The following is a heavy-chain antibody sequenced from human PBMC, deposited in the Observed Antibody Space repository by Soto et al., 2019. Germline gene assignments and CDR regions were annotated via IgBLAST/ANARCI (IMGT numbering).Heavy chain of an antibody. V-gene: IGHV1-18*04. D-gene: IGHD5-12*01. CDR2: IKPDNGNT. J-gene: IGHJ5*02. Sequence: QLQLVQSGGEVKKPGASVRVSCEAYGYPFSKYGISWIRQAPGQGLGWMGWIKPDNGNTDYAQKFQGRVTMTTDTSSNTAYTELRRLRSDVTAVYYCATSYESGFDTWAQGPLVSVSS. CDR1: GYPFSKYG. CDR3: ATSYESGFDT.